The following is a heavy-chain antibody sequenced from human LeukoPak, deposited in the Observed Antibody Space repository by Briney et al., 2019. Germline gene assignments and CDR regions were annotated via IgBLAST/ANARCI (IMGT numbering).Heavy chain of an antibody. CDR2: ISGSGGST. J-gene: IGHJ4*02. D-gene: IGHD6-19*01. Sequence: PGGSLRLSCAASGFTFSSYAMSWVRQAPGKGLELVSAISGSGGSTYYADSVKGRFTISRDNSKNTLYLQMNSLRAEDTAVYYCAKADSGWYFEYFDYWGQGTLVTVSS. V-gene: IGHV3-23*01. CDR1: GFTFSSYA. CDR3: AKADSGWYFEYFDY.